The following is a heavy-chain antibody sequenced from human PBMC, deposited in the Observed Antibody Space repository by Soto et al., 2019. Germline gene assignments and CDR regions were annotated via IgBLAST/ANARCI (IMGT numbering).Heavy chain of an antibody. CDR1: GGSISSYY. CDR2: IYYSGST. D-gene: IGHD3-10*01. J-gene: IGHJ5*02. CDR3: ASSTVRGVSQWFDP. V-gene: IGHV4-59*01. Sequence: SLTCTVSGGSISSYYWSWIRQPPGKGLEWIGYIYYSGSTNYNPSLKSRVTISVDTSKNQFSLKLSSVTAADTAVYYCASSTVRGVSQWFDPWGQGTLVTVSS.